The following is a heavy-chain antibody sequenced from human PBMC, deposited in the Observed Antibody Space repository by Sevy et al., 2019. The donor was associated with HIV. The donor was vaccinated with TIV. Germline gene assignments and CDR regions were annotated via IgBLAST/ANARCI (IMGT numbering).Heavy chain of an antibody. D-gene: IGHD6-6*01. V-gene: IGHV4-59*01. CDR3: ARHSIAARSWYFDR. CDR1: GASISNYY. Sequence: SETLSLTCTVSGASISNYYWSWIRQPPGKGLEWIAYLYYGGRTNYNPSLKSRVTISVDKSKNQFSLKLISVTAADTAVYYCARHSIAARSWYFDRWGRSTLVTVSS. CDR2: LYYGGRT. J-gene: IGHJ2*01.